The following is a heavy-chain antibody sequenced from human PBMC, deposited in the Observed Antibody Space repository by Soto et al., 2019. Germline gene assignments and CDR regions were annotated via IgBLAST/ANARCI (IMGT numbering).Heavy chain of an antibody. CDR3: ARGFQRIAAPIPFDY. CDR1: GGSISSYY. D-gene: IGHD6-6*01. J-gene: IGHJ4*02. CDR2: IYYSGST. V-gene: IGHV4-59*01. Sequence: SETLSLTCTVSGGSISSYYWSWIRQPPGKGLEWIGYIYYSGSTNYNPSLKSRVTISVDTSKNQFSLKLSSVTAADTAVYYCARGFQRIAAPIPFDYWGQGTLVTVSS.